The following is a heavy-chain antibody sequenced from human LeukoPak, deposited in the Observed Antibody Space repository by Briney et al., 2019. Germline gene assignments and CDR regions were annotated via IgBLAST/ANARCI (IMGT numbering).Heavy chain of an antibody. CDR2: INSDGSST. CDR3: XXVSXXXXXXXXXXXXXV. V-gene: IGHV3-74*01. D-gene: IGHD5/OR15-5a*01. J-gene: IGHJ6*03. CDR1: GFTFSNYW. Sequence: GGSLRLSCAASGFTFSNYWMHWVRQAPGKGLVWVSRINSDGSSTSYADSVKGRFTISRDNAKNTLYLQMNSLIACDTAVYYXXXVSXXXXXXXXXXXXXVWGKGTTVTVSS.